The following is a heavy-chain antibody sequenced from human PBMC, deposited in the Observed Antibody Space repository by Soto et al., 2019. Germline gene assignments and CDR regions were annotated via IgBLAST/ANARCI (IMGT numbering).Heavy chain of an antibody. D-gene: IGHD3-22*01. CDR2: IYYSGST. CDR3: AREQTQALYYYDSSGYSYGWFDP. V-gene: IGHV4-30-4*01. J-gene: IGHJ5*02. CDR1: GGSISSCDYY. Sequence: SETLSLTCTVSGGSISSCDYYWSWLRQPQAKGRVGIGYIYYSGSTYYNPSLKSRVTISVDTSKNQFSLKLSSVTAADTAVYYCAREQTQALYYYDSSGYSYGWFDPWGQGTLVTVSS.